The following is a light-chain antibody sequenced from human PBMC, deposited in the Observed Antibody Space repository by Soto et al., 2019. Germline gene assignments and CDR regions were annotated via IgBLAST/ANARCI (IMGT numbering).Light chain of an antibody. CDR1: QSISSY. V-gene: IGKV1-5*03. CDR3: QQYNSYWT. CDR2: KAS. Sequence: DIQMTQSPSSLSASVGDRVTITCRASQSISSYLNWYQQKPGKAPKLLIYKASSLQSGVPSRFSGSGSGTEFTLTISSLQPDDFATYYCQQYNSYWTFGQGTKVDNK. J-gene: IGKJ1*01.